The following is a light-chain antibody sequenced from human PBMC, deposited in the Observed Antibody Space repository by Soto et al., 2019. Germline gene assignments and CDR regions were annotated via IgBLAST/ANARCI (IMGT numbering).Light chain of an antibody. Sequence: QSALTQPASVSGSPGQSITISCTGTSSDVGSYKYVSWYQQHPGKAPKLMIYDVSNRPSGVSNRFSGSKSGNTASLTISGLRAEDEADYYCNSYTTSSTLVFGTGTKVTDL. CDR3: NSYTTSSTLV. V-gene: IGLV2-14*03. J-gene: IGLJ1*01. CDR2: DVS. CDR1: SSDVGSYKY.